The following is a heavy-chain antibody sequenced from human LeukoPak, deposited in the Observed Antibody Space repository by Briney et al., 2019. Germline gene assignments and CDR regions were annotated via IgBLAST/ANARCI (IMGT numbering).Heavy chain of an antibody. V-gene: IGHV1-2*02. D-gene: IGHD6-19*01. Sequence: GASVNVTCKGSGYSFTRYYMDWVRQAPAQGLEWVGWINPNSGDTKYAQKFQGRVTMTRDTSISTAYMELSRLRSDDTAVYYCARDPRSSRRRPGYSSGWTDYWGQGTLVTVSS. J-gene: IGHJ4*02. CDR3: ARDPRSSRRRPGYSSGWTDY. CDR2: INPNSGDT. CDR1: GYSFTRYY.